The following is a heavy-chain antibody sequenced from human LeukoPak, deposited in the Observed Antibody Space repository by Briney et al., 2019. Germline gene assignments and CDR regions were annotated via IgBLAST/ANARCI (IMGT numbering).Heavy chain of an antibody. D-gene: IGHD2-2*01. CDR3: ARDSSFYCSSTSCYDQFDY. CDR2: IKQDGSEK. Sequence: GGSLRLSCAASGFTFSNYWMSWVRQAPGKGLEWVANIKQDGSEKSYVDSVKGRFTISRDNAKNSLYLQMNSLRADDTAMYYCARDSSFYCSSTSCYDQFDYWGKGTLVTVSS. V-gene: IGHV3-7*01. J-gene: IGHJ4*02. CDR1: GFTFSNYW.